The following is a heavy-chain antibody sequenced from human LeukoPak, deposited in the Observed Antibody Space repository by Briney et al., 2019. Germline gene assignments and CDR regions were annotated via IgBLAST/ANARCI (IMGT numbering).Heavy chain of an antibody. Sequence: GGSLRLSCAASGFTFSSYGMHWVRQAPGKGLEGVAFIRYDGSNKYYADSVKGRFTISRDNSKNTLYLQMNSLRAEDTAVYYCAKDVIAVTDEFDYWGQGTLVTVSS. V-gene: IGHV3-30*02. CDR1: GFTFSSYG. CDR3: AKDVIAVTDEFDY. J-gene: IGHJ4*02. D-gene: IGHD6-19*01. CDR2: IRYDGSNK.